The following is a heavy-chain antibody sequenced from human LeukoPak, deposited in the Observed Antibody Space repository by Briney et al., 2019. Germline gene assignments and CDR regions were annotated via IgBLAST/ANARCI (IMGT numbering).Heavy chain of an antibody. CDR2: IYSGGST. CDR3: ARGPPYYYDSSGYGDYFDY. J-gene: IGHJ4*02. V-gene: IGHV3-53*01. CDR1: GFTFSNYW. Sequence: PGGSLRLSCAASGFTFSNYWMTWVRQAPGKGLEWVSVIYSGGSTYYADSVKGRFTISRDNSKNTLYLQMNSLRAEDTAVYYCARGPPYYYDSSGYGDYFDYWGQGTLVTVSS. D-gene: IGHD3-22*01.